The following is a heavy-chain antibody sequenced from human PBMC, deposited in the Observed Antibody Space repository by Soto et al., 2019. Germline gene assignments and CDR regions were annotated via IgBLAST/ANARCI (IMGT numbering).Heavy chain of an antibody. CDR1: GFPLSSHY. CDR2: SSNSGSFT. V-gene: IGHV3-11*06. D-gene: IGHD1-1*01. J-gene: IGHJ4*02. CDR3: VKSGDNYKLFDY. Sequence: GGSMNLSCASSGFPLSSHYMIWVRPAPGKGLEWIGYSSNSGSFTRYADSVKGRFSISRDNAKSSLYLQISSLRGDDTATYYCVKSGDNYKLFDYWGQGTPVTVSA.